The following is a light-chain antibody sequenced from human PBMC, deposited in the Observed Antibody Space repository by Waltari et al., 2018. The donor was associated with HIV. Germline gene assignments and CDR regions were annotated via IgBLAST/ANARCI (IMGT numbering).Light chain of an antibody. CDR3: SSYASSFTLL. CDR1: SSDIGGLNY. Sequence: QSALTHPASVSGPPGQSLTIPCTGTSSDIGGLNYVSWYHQHPDKATKLIILDVAIRPSVITNRFAGAKSGNTASLTISGLQAEDEADYYCSSYASSFTLLFGGGTKLTVL. CDR2: DVA. J-gene: IGLJ3*02. V-gene: IGLV2-14*03.